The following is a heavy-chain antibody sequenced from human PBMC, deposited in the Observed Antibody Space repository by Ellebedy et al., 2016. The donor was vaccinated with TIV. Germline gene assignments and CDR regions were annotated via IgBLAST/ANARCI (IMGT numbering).Heavy chain of an antibody. CDR1: EFTFSYYS. CDR2: IVGTGTTT. J-gene: IGHJ3*02. V-gene: IGHV3-48*02. D-gene: IGHD1-26*01. Sequence: GGSLRLXXAASEFTFSYYSMNWVRQAAGKGLEWISYIVGTGTTTYYADSVKGRFTISRDNSKNSLFLRMNSLRDDDTAAYYCARRGNYLGDAFDIWGQGAMVIVSS. CDR3: ARRGNYLGDAFDI.